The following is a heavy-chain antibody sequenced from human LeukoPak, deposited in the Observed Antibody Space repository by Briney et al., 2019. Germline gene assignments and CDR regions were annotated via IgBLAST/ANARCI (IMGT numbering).Heavy chain of an antibody. D-gene: IGHD4-17*01. V-gene: IGHV1-69*04. Sequence: GASVKVSCKASGGTFSSYAISWVRQAPGQGLEWMGRIIPILGIANYAQKFQGRVTITADKSTSTAYMELSSLRSEDTAVYYCARGTSPDYGLRGGDYWGQGTLVTVSS. CDR1: GGTFSSYA. CDR2: IIPILGIA. CDR3: ARGTSPDYGLRGGDY. J-gene: IGHJ4*02.